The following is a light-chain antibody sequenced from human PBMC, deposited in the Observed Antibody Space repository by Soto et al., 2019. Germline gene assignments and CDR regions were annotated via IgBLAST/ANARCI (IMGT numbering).Light chain of an antibody. V-gene: IGKV1-5*03. CDR2: KAS. Sequence: DIQMTQSPSTLSSSVGDRVTFTCRASQSIRSWLAWYQQKPGKAPKLLIYKASNLQSGVPSRFSGSGSETEFTLTISSLQPDDFATYYCQEYNSFSYTFGQGTRLEIK. CDR3: QEYNSFSYT. J-gene: IGKJ5*01. CDR1: QSIRSW.